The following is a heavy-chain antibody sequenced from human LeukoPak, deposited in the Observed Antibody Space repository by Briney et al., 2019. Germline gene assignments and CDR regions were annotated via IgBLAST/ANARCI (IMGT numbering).Heavy chain of an antibody. D-gene: IGHD3-3*01. V-gene: IGHV4-38-2*01. CDR2: IYHSGST. CDR3: ARQDITIFGVVITAHFDY. CDR1: GYSISSGYY. Sequence: SETLSLTCAVSGYSISSGYYWGWIRQPPGKGLDWIGSIYHSGSTYYNPSLKSRVTISVDTSKHQFSLKLSSVTAADTAVYYCARQDITIFGVVITAHFDYWGQGTLVTVSS. J-gene: IGHJ4*02.